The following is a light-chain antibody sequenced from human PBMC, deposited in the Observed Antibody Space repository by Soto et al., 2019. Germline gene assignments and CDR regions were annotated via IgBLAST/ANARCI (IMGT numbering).Light chain of an antibody. CDR2: AAS. V-gene: IGKV1-17*01. J-gene: IGKJ1*01. CDR1: QVITND. Sequence: DIQMTQSPSSLSASVGDRVTITCRASQVITNDLSWYQHKPGKAPKRLIYAASSLQSGVPSRFSGSGSGTEFTLTISSLQPEDFATYYCLQYNSYRTFGQGTKVEIK. CDR3: LQYNSYRT.